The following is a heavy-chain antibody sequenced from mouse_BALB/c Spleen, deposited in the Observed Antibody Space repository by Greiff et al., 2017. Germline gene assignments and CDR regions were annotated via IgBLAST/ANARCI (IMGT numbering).Heavy chain of an antibody. Sequence: EVKLVESGPDLVKPSQSLSLTCTVTGYSITSGYSWHWIRQFPGNKLEWMGYIHYSGSTNYNPSLKSRISITRDTSKNQFFLQLNSVTTEDTATYYCARISRGYYPRFAYWGQGTLVTVSA. CDR3: ARISRGYYPRFAY. D-gene: IGHD2-3*01. J-gene: IGHJ3*01. CDR2: IHYSGST. CDR1: GYSITSGYS. V-gene: IGHV3-1*02.